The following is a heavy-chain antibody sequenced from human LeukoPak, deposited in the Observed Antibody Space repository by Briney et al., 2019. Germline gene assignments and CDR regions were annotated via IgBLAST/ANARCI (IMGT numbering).Heavy chain of an antibody. V-gene: IGHV3-64*01. D-gene: IGHD6-19*01. CDR1: GFTLSSYS. CDR3: ARVDSGSACAS. J-gene: IGHJ1*01. Sequence: GGSLRLSCAASGFTLSSYSMHWVRQAPGKGLEFVSAISKNGHNTYYGNSMKGRFTISRDISKNTLYLQMGSLRPEDMAVYYCARVDSGSACASWGQGILVTVSS. CDR2: ISKNGHNT.